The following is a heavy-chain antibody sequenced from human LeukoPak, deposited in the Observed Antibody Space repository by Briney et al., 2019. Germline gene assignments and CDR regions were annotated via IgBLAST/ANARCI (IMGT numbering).Heavy chain of an antibody. CDR2: IYHSGST. CDR3: ASGYGGSPYYSDY. Sequence: PSETLSLTCAVSGGSISSGGYSWSWIRQPPGKGLEWIGYIYHSGSTYYNPSLKSRVTISVDRSKNQFSLKLSSVTAADTAVYYCASGYGGSPYYSDYWGQGTLVTVS. J-gene: IGHJ4*02. CDR1: GGSISSGGYS. V-gene: IGHV4-30-2*01. D-gene: IGHD4-23*01.